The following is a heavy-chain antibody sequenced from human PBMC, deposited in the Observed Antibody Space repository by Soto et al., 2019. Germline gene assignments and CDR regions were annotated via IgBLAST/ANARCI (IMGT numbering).Heavy chain of an antibody. J-gene: IGHJ4*02. CDR2: INHSGST. V-gene: IGHV4-34*01. Sequence: SETLSLTCAVYGGSFSGYYWSWLRQPPGKGLEWIGEINHSGSTQYTPSLKSRVTIAVDTSKNQFSLKLRSVIAADTAVYYCARRRYPRPFDYWGQGTLVTVSS. CDR3: ARRRYPRPFDY. D-gene: IGHD3-16*02. CDR1: GGSFSGYY.